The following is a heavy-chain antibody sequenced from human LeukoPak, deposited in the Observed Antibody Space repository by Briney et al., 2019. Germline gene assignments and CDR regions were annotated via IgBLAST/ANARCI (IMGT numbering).Heavy chain of an antibody. V-gene: IGHV4-39*07. CDR1: GGSISSSSYY. D-gene: IGHD1-1*01. CDR3: ARGLEPRGTFDP. Sequence: SETLSLTCTVSGGSISSSSYYWGWIRQPPGKGLEWIGSIYYSGSTYYNPSLKSRVTISVDTSKNQFSLKLSSVTAADTAVYYCARGLEPRGTFDPWGQGTLVTVSS. J-gene: IGHJ5*02. CDR2: IYYSGST.